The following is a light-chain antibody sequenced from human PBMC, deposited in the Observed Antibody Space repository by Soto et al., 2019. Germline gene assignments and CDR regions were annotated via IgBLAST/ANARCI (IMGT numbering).Light chain of an antibody. Sequence: QSVLTQPPSVSGAPGQRVTISCTGYNSNIGAGYDVHWYQQLPGTAPKLLIYGNSNRPSGVPDRFSASKSGTSASLAFTGLQAEDEADYYCQSYDSSLSGWVFGGGTKVTVL. CDR3: QSYDSSLSGWV. CDR2: GNS. V-gene: IGLV1-40*01. J-gene: IGLJ3*02. CDR1: NSNIGAGYD.